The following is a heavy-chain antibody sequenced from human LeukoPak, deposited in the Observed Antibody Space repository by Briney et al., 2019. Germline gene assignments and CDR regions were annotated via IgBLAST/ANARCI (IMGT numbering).Heavy chain of an antibody. J-gene: IGHJ4*02. D-gene: IGHD5-18*01. CDR1: GGSISNYY. V-gene: IGHV4-59*08. CDR3: ARRAMVASFDY. Sequence: PSETLSLTCTVSGGSISNYYWSWIRQPPGKGLEWIGYIYYSGSTNYNPSLKSRVTISLDTSKTQFSLKLSSVTAADTAVYYCARRAMVASFDYWGQGTLVTVSS. CDR2: IYYSGST.